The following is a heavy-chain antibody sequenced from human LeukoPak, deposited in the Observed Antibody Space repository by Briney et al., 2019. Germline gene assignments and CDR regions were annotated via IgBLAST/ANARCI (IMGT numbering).Heavy chain of an antibody. D-gene: IGHD3-10*01. V-gene: IGHV4-59*08. Sequence: SETLSLTCTVSGGSISSYYWSWIRRPPGKGLEWIAYIYYSGTTNYNPSLKSRVTISVDTSKNQFSLKLSSVTAADTAVYYCARHGVGRGGDFDYWGQGTLVTVSS. CDR2: IYYSGTT. CDR1: GGSISSYY. CDR3: ARHGVGRGGDFDY. J-gene: IGHJ4*02.